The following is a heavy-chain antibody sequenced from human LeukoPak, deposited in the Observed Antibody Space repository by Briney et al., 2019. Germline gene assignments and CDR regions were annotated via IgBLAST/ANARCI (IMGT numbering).Heavy chain of an antibody. CDR3: ANKNVDTAMVTWFDP. CDR1: GGSFSDYY. Sequence: PSETLSLTCAVNGGSFSDYYWSWIRQPPGKGLEWIGEINHSGSTNYNPSLKSRVTISVDTSKNQFSLKLSSVTAADTAVYYCANKNVDTAMVTWFDPWGQGTLVTVSS. CDR2: INHSGST. D-gene: IGHD5-18*01. V-gene: IGHV4-34*01. J-gene: IGHJ5*02.